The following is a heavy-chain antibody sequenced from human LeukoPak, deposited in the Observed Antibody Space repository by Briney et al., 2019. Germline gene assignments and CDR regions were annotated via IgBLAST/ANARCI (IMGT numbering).Heavy chain of an antibody. CDR2: IYYSGST. D-gene: IGHD6-6*01. Sequence: SETLSLTCTVSGGSISSSSYYWAWIRQPPGKGLEWIGSIYYSGSTYYNPSLKSRVTISVDTSKNQFSLKLSSVTAADTAVYYCARAYSSSSSDFQHWGQGTLVTVSS. V-gene: IGHV4-39*01. CDR1: GGSISSSSYY. CDR3: ARAYSSSSSDFQH. J-gene: IGHJ1*01.